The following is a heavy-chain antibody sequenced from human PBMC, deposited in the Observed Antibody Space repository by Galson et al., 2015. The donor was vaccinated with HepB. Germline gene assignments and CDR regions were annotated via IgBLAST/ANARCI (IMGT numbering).Heavy chain of an antibody. CDR1: GYTFTGYY. D-gene: IGHD2-2*01. CDR2: INPNSGGT. J-gene: IGHJ5*02. CDR3: ARGRGVVPARDFYVRFGWFDP. V-gene: IGHV1-2*06. Sequence: SVKVSCKASGYTFTGYYMHWVRQAPGQGLEWMGRINPNSGGTNYAQKFQGRVTMTRDTSISTAYMELSRLRSDDTAVYYCARGRGVVPARDFYVRFGWFDPWGQGTLVTVSS.